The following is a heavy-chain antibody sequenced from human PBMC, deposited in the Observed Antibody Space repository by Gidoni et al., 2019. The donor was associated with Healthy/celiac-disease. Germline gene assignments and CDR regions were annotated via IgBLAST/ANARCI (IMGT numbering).Heavy chain of an antibody. D-gene: IGHD6-19*01. CDR2: ISGSGGST. V-gene: IGHV3-23*01. J-gene: IGHJ4*02. CDR3: ARAYSSGWYYFDY. CDR1: GFTFSSYA. Sequence: EVQLLESGGGLVQPGGSLRLSCAASGFTFSSYAMSWVRQAPGKGLEWVSAISGSGGSTYYADSVKGRFTISRDNSKNTLYLQMNSLRAEDTAVYYCARAYSSGWYYFDYWGQGTLVTVSS.